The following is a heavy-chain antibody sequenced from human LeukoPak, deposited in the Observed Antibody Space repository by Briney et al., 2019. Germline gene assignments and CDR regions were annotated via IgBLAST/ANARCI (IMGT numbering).Heavy chain of an antibody. V-gene: IGHV1-2*02. CDR2: INPNSGGT. D-gene: IGHD1-26*01. J-gene: IGHJ6*03. CDR3: ARGSYPGDYYYYMDV. Sequence: ASVKVSCKASGYTFTGYYMHWVRQAPGQGLEWMGWINPNSGGTNYAQKFQGRVTMTRDTSISTAYMELSRLRFDDTAVYYCARGSYPGDYYYYMDVWGKGTTVTVSS. CDR1: GYTFTGYY.